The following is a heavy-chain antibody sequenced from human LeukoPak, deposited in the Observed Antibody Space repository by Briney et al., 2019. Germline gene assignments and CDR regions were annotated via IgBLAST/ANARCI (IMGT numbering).Heavy chain of an antibody. Sequence: GGSLRLSCSVTGFSFKNFAMHWVRQAPGKGLEWVSAISGSGGSTYYADSVKGRFTISRDSSKNTLFLHMNTLRAEDTAIYYCAKDRTVGASYWYFDLWGRGTLVTVSS. CDR3: AKDRTVGASYWYFDL. D-gene: IGHD1-26*01. CDR2: ISGSGGST. CDR1: GFSFKNFA. V-gene: IGHV3-23*01. J-gene: IGHJ2*01.